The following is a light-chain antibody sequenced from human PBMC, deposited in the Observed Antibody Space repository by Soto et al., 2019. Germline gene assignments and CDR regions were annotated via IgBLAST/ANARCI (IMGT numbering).Light chain of an antibody. CDR2: DAS. CDR1: QSVSSNY. Sequence: EIVLTQSPATLSLSPGERATLSCRASQSVSSNYLAWYQQKPGQAPRLLIYDASTRATGIPDRFSGSGSGTDFTLTISRLEPEDFAVYYCQQYVGLPITFGQGTRLEIK. J-gene: IGKJ5*01. CDR3: QQYVGLPIT. V-gene: IGKV3-20*01.